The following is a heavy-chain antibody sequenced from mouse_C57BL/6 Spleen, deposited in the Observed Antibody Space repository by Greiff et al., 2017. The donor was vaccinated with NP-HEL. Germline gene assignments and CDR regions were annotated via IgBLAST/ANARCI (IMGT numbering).Heavy chain of an antibody. CDR3: ATLDSSGYGFAY. CDR2: IDPSDSYT. CDR1: GYTFTSYW. V-gene: IGHV1-69*01. D-gene: IGHD3-2*02. J-gene: IGHJ3*01. Sequence: QVQLKQPGAELVMPGASVKLSCKASGYTFTSYWMHWVKQRPGQGLEWIGEIDPSDSYTNYNQKFKGKSTLTVDKSSSTAYMQLSSLTSEDSAVYYCATLDSSGYGFAYWGQGTLVTVSA.